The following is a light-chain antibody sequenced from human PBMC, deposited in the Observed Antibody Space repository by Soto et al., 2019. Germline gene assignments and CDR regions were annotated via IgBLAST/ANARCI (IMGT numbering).Light chain of an antibody. J-gene: IGKJ4*01. CDR3: QQYNNWT. CDR1: QSVSSS. CDR2: GAS. V-gene: IGKV3-15*01. Sequence: EIVMTQSPATLSVSPGERATLSCRASQSVSSSLAWYQQKPGQAPRLLIYGASTRATGIPARFSGSGSGTEFTLTITNLQSEDFAVYYCQQYNNWTFGGGTKVEIK.